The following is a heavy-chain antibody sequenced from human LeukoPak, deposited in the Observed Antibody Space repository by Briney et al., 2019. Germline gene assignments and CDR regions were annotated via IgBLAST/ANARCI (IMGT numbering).Heavy chain of an antibody. CDR3: ATASPDYYDSSGYYFAN. D-gene: IGHD3-22*01. CDR2: FDPEDGET. Sequence: ASVKVSCKVSGYTLTELSMHWVRQAPGKGLEWMGGFDPEDGETIYAQKFQGRVTMTEDTSTDTAYMELSSLRSEDTAVYYCATASPDYYDSSGYYFANWGQGTLVTVSS. CDR1: GYTLTELS. V-gene: IGHV1-24*01. J-gene: IGHJ4*02.